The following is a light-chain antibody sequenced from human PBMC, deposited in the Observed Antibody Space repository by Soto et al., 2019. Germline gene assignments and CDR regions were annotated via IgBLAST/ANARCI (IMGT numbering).Light chain of an antibody. CDR1: QSVSTNF. V-gene: IGKV3-20*01. CDR3: QQYGRTSST. J-gene: IGKJ1*01. CDR2: GAS. Sequence: EIVLTQSPGTLSLSPGEGATLSCRASQSVSTNFFAWYQQKPGQAPRLLIYGASTRATGIPDRFSGSGSGKDFTLSFIGLEPEVFAVYYCQQYGRTSSTFGQGTKVDVK.